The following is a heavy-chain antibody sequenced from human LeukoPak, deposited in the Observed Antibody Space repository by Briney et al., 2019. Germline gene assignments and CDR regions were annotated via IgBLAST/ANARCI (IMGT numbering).Heavy chain of an antibody. Sequence: GGSLRLSCAASGFTFSSYSMNWVRQAPGKGLEWVSSISSSSSYIYYADSVKGRFTISRDNSKNTLYLQMNSLRAEDTAVYYCAKDILDQYYFDYWGQGTLVTVSS. CDR3: AKDILDQYYFDY. D-gene: IGHD1-1*01. V-gene: IGHV3-21*01. CDR1: GFTFSSYS. CDR2: ISSSSSYI. J-gene: IGHJ4*02.